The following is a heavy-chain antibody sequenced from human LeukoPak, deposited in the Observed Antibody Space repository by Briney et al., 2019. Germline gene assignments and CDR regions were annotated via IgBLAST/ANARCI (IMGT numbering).Heavy chain of an antibody. Sequence: GSLRLSCAASGFTFSSHWMSWVRQAPGKGLEWVANIKQDGSDKYYAESVKGRFTVSRDNAKNSLYLQMNSLRAEDTAVYYCASRPYDSSPYWGQGTLVTGSS. D-gene: IGHD3-22*01. CDR2: IKQDGSDK. J-gene: IGHJ4*02. CDR1: GFTFSSHW. V-gene: IGHV3-7*01. CDR3: ASRPYDSSPY.